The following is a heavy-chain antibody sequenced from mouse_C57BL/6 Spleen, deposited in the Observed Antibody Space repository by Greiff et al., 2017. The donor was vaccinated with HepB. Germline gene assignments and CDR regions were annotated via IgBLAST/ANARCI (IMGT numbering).Heavy chain of an antibody. CDR1: GYTFTSYW. V-gene: IGHV1-64*01. CDR3: ARSPTTVVADYAMDY. CDR2: IHPNSGST. J-gene: IGHJ2*01. D-gene: IGHD1-1*01. Sequence: VQLQQPGAELVKPGASVKLSCKASGYTFTSYWMHWVKQRPGQGLEWIGMIHPNSGSTNYNEKFKSKATLTVDKSSSTAYMQLSSLTSEDSAVYYCARSPTTVVADYAMDYWGQGTTLTVSS.